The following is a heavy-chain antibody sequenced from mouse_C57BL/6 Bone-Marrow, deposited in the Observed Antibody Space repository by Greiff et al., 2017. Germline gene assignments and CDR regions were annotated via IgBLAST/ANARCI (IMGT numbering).Heavy chain of an antibody. CDR3: AATVVAPYYYAMDY. V-gene: IGHV1-64*01. Sequence: QVQLQQPGAELVKPGASVKLPCKASGYTFTSYWMHWVKQRPGQGLEWIGMIHPNSGSTNYNEKFKSKATLTVDKSSSTAYMQLSSLTSEDSAVYYCAATVVAPYYYAMDYWGQGTSVTVSS. J-gene: IGHJ4*01. CDR2: IHPNSGST. D-gene: IGHD1-1*01. CDR1: GYTFTSYW.